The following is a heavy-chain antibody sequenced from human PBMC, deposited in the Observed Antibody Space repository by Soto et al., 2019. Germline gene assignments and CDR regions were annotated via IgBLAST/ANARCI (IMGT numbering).Heavy chain of an antibody. V-gene: IGHV1-46*01. CDR1: GYTFTSYY. CDR2: INPSGGST. J-gene: IGHJ4*02. D-gene: IGHD5-12*01. Sequence: ASVKVSCKASGYTFTSYYMHWVRQAPGQGLEWMGIINPSGGSTSYAQKFQGRVTMTRDTSTSTVYMELSSLRSEDTAVYYCARDEGDDQMATPHFDYWGQGTLVTVSS. CDR3: ARDEGDDQMATPHFDY.